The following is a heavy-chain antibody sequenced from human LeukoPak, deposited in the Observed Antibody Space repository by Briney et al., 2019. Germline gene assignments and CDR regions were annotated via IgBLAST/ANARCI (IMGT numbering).Heavy chain of an antibody. CDR1: GFTFSSYG. V-gene: IGHV3-30*18. J-gene: IGHJ6*04. Sequence: GRSLRLSCAASGFTFSSYGMHWVRQAPGKGLGWVAVISYDGSNKYYADSVKGRFTISRDNSKNTLYLQVNSLRAEDTAVYYCAKDRDSSGWYEDYYYYGMDVWGKGTTVTVSS. CDR3: AKDRDSSGWYEDYYYYGMDV. D-gene: IGHD6-19*01. CDR2: ISYDGSNK.